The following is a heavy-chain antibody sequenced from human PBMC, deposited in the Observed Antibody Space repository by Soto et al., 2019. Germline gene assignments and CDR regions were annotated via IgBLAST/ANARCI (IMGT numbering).Heavy chain of an antibody. D-gene: IGHD6-6*01. CDR2: IIPIFGTA. J-gene: IGHJ4*02. V-gene: IGHV1-69*13. CDR3: ARGLSSSFFDY. Sequence: SLKVSCKASGGSFSSSAISWVRQAPGQGLEWMGGIIPIFGTANYAQKFQGRVTITADESTSTAYMELSSLRSEDTAVYYCARGLSSSFFDYWGQGTLVTVSS. CDR1: GGSFSSSA.